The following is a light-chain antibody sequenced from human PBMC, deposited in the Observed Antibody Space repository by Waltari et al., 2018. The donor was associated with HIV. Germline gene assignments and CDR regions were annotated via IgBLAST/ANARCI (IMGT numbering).Light chain of an antibody. Sequence: QSVLTQPPSESASPGQRLMISCSGSDSNVGRHYVYLYQQLPGGAPKRRLYRNGQRSAGVPDRFAGSKSGTSASLTINDLRSEDEGLYFCGVWDDNLSGVFGGGTKVTVL. CDR1: DSNVGRHY. CDR3: GVWDDNLSGV. CDR2: RNG. J-gene: IGLJ2*01. V-gene: IGLV1-47*01.